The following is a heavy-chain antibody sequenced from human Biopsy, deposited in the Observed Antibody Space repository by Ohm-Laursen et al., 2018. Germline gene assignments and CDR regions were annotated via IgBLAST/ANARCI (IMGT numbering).Heavy chain of an antibody. J-gene: IGHJ4*02. Sequence: PGTLSLTCTVSGGSISSYYWNWIRQPPGKGLEWIGYIYYSETTDYSPSLKSRVTISIDKSKNQFFLKLSSVTAEDTAVYYCARDDAVTVIRGLYYWGQGALVTVSS. V-gene: IGHV4-59*01. CDR3: ARDDAVTVIRGLYY. CDR2: IYYSETT. D-gene: IGHD2-21*02. CDR1: GGSISSYY.